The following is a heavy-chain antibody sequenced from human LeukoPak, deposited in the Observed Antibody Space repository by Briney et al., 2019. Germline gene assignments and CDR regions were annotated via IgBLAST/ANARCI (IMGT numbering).Heavy chain of an antibody. CDR1: GYTFTSYG. Sequence: ASVKVSCKASGYTFTSYGISWVRQAPGQGLEWMGWISAYNGNTNYAQKVQGRVTMTTDTSTSTVYMEVRSLRSDDTAVYYCARSSFTYCAGDCNTYDAFDIWGQGTMVTVSS. CDR2: ISAYNGNT. J-gene: IGHJ3*02. V-gene: IGHV1-18*01. D-gene: IGHD2-21*02. CDR3: ARSSFTYCAGDCNTYDAFDI.